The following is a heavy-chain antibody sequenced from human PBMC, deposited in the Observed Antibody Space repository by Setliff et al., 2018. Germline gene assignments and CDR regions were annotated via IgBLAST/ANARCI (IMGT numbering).Heavy chain of an antibody. D-gene: IGHD2-21*01. CDR2: ISTYNGTT. J-gene: IGHJ6*03. V-gene: IGHV1-18*01. CDR1: GYTFTSYG. CDR3: AREGVHTWSSTDYHYYMDV. Sequence: GASVKVSCKASGYTFTSYGITWVRQAPGQGPEWMGWISTYNGTTKYAEKVQGRVTMSTDESTSTAYMELSSLTSEDTAVYYCAREGVHTWSSTDYHYYMDVWGRGTTVTVSS.